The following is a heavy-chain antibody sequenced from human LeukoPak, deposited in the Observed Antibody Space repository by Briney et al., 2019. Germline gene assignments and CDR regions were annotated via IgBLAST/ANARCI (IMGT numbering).Heavy chain of an antibody. Sequence: GGSLRLSCAASGFTFSSYSMNWVRQAPGKGLEWVSSISSSSSYIYYADSVKGRFTISRDNAKNSLYLQMNSLRAEDTAVYYCAREHRVEMGDGYYYGMDVWGQGTTVTVSS. CDR1: GFTFSSYS. V-gene: IGHV3-21*01. CDR3: AREHRVEMGDGYYYGMDV. D-gene: IGHD5-24*01. CDR2: ISSSSSYI. J-gene: IGHJ6*02.